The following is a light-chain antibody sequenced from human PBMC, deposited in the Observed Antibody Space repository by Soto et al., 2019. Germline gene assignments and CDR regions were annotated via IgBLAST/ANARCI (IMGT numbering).Light chain of an antibody. CDR2: GAS. J-gene: IGKJ1*01. CDR1: QSVSSN. V-gene: IGKV3-15*01. Sequence: EIVMTQSPATLSVSPGERATLSCRASQSVSSNLAWYQQKPGQAPRLLIYGASTRATGIPARFSGSGSGTEFTLTISSLQSEDFAVYYCQQYNYWHRTFGQGTKVDIK. CDR3: QQYNYWHRT.